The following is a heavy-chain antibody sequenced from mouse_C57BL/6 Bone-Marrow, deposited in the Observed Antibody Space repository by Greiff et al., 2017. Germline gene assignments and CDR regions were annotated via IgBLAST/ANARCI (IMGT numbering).Heavy chain of an antibody. D-gene: IGHD3-2*02. Sequence: QVQLKQPGAELVKPGASVKVSCKASGYTFTSYWMHWVKQRPGQGLEWIGRIHPSDSDTNYNQKFKGKATLTVDKSSSTAYMQLSSLTSEDSAVYYCAIADSSGPWFAYWGQGTLVTVSA. V-gene: IGHV1-74*01. CDR2: IHPSDSDT. CDR3: AIADSSGPWFAY. CDR1: GYTFTSYW. J-gene: IGHJ3*01.